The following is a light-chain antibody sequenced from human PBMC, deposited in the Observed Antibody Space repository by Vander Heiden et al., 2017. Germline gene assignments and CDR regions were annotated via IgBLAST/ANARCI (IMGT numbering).Light chain of an antibody. J-gene: IGLJ3*02. CDR1: STDIGTYNY. V-gene: IGLV2-14*03. CDR2: NVD. Sequence: QSALTQPASVSGSPGQSITISCAGTSTDIGTYNYVSWYQHHPGKAPKLIIFNVDERPSGVSNRFSGSKSGNTASLSISGLQAEDEGDYYCTSYTGSSTLGVFGGGTKLT. CDR3: TSYTGSSTLGV.